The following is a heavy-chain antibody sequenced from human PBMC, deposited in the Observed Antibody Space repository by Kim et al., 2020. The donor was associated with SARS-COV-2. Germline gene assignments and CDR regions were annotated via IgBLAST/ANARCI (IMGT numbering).Heavy chain of an antibody. Sequence: SGKSGLTISRDNSKNTLYLQMNRLRAEDTAVYYCARDEYDSSGYSYGMDVWGQGTTVTVSS. D-gene: IGHD3-22*01. CDR3: ARDEYDSSGYSYGMDV. V-gene: IGHV3-30*01. J-gene: IGHJ6*02.